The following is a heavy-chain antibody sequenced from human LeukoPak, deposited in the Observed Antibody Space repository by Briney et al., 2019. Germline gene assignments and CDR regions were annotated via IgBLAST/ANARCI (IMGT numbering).Heavy chain of an antibody. CDR3: AMSITMIIVIIKRPPTIDY. CDR1: GGSLSGYY. J-gene: IGHJ4*02. D-gene: IGHD3-22*01. CDR2: INHTGST. Sequence: SETLSLTCAVYGGSLSGYYWSWIRQSPGKGLEWIGEINHTGSTNYNPSLKSRVTISVDTSKNQFSLELSSVTAADTAVYYCAMSITMIIVIIKRPPTIDYWGQGTLVTVSS. V-gene: IGHV4-34*01.